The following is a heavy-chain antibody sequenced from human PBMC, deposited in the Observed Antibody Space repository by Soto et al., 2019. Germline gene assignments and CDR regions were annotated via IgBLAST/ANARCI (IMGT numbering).Heavy chain of an antibody. CDR1: GYTFTGYY. J-gene: IGHJ4*02. CDR2: INPNSGGT. Sequence: VASVKVSCKASGYTFTGYYMHWVRQAPGQGLEWMGWINPNSGGTNYAQKFQGRVTMTRDTSISTAYMELSRLRSDDTAVYYCARDKVPNYYDSSGYYYPCYYFDYWGQGTLVTVSS. D-gene: IGHD3-22*01. V-gene: IGHV1-2*02. CDR3: ARDKVPNYYDSSGYYYPCYYFDY.